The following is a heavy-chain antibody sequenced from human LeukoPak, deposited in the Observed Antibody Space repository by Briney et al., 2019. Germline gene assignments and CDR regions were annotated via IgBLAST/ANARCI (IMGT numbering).Heavy chain of an antibody. CDR3: ARDPEESSGYAMGIYYYYGMDV. D-gene: IGHD3-22*01. V-gene: IGHV3-7*01. CDR1: GFTFSSYW. Sequence: PGGSLRLSCAASGFTFSSYWMSWVRQAPGKGLEWVANIKQDGSEKYYVDSVKGRFTISRDNAKNSLYLQMNSLRAEDTAVYYCARDPEESSGYAMGIYYYYGMDVWAKGPRSPSP. CDR2: IKQDGSEK. J-gene: IGHJ6*02.